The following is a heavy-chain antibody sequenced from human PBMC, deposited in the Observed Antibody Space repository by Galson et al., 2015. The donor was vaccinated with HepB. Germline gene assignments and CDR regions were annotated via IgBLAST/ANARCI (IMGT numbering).Heavy chain of an antibody. Sequence: SRRRSCATSGFTFSSYSMNWVRPAPGKGLEWVSSISSSSSYIYYADAVKGRFTITRDNAKNSLYLQINSLRAEDTAVYYCARTYYDILTGYYPGMDVWGQGTTVTVSS. CDR2: ISSSSSYI. J-gene: IGHJ6*02. D-gene: IGHD3-9*01. V-gene: IGHV3-21*01. CDR1: GFTFSSYS. CDR3: ARTYYDILTGYYPGMDV.